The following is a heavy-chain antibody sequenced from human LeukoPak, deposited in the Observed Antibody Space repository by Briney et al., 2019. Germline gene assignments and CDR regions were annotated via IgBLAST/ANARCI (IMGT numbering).Heavy chain of an antibody. J-gene: IGHJ4*02. V-gene: IGHV3-23*01. Sequence: PGGSLRLSCAASGFTFSSYAMSWVRQAPGKGLEWVSAISGSGGSTYYADSVKGRFTISRDNSKNTLYLQMNSLRAEDTAVYYCAKEYPGGYDYVWGSYRPEGDYWGQGTLVTVSS. D-gene: IGHD3-16*02. CDR3: AKEYPGGYDYVWGSYRPEGDY. CDR1: GFTFSSYA. CDR2: ISGSGGST.